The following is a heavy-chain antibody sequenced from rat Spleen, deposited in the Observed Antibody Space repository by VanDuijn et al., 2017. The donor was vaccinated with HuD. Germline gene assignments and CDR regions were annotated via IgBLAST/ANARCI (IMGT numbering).Heavy chain of an antibody. D-gene: IGHD1-12*02. CDR3: TTDQSYYYDGSYYYPHY. V-gene: IGHV5-27*01. Sequence: EVQLVESGGGLVQPGRSLKLSCAASGFTFSNYYMAWVRQAPTKGLEWVAYISTGGGSTYYRDSVKGRFTISRDNAKSTLYLQMDSLRSEDTATYYCTTDQSYYYDGSYYYPHYWGQGVMVTVSS. CDR2: ISTGGGST. J-gene: IGHJ2*01. CDR1: GFTFSNYY.